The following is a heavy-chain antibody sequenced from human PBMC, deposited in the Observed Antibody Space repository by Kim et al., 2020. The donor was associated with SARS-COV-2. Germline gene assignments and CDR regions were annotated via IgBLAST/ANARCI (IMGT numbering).Heavy chain of an antibody. D-gene: IGHD3-3*01. CDR3: ARSEYEFWSGKFDY. CDR2: IYYSGST. J-gene: IGHJ4*01. CDR1: GGSISSGGFY. V-gene: IGHV4-31*03. Sequence: SETLSLTCTVSGGSISSGGFYCSWIRQHPGKGLEWIGYIYYSGSTYYNPSLKSRVTISVDTSKNQFSLKLSSVTAANTAAYYCARSEYEFWSGKFDYLG.